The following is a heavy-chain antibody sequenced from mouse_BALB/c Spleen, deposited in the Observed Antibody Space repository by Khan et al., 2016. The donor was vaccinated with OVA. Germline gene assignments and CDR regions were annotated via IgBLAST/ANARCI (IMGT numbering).Heavy chain of an antibody. D-gene: IGHD4-1*01. CDR1: GYSITSDYA. CDR3: AMGRTY. J-gene: IGHJ3*01. V-gene: IGHV3-2*02. Sequence: EVQLQESGPGLVKPSQSLSLTCTVTGYSITSDYAWNWIRQFPGNKLEWMGYISYSGTTSYNPSLKSRFSISRDTFKNQFFLQLKSVTTEDTATYDCAMGRTYWGQGTLVTVSA. CDR2: ISYSGTT.